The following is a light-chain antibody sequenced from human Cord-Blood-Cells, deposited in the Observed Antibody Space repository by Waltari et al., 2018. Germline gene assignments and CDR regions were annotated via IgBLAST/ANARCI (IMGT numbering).Light chain of an antibody. J-gene: IGLJ2*01. CDR2: DVS. V-gene: IGLV2-14*01. Sequence: QSALTQPASVSGSPGQSITISCTGTSSDVGGYNYVSWYQQHPGKAPKLMIYDVSDRPSGVSNRFSGSKSGNTASLTISGLQAEDEAYYYCSSYPSSSTVVFGGGTKLTVL. CDR1: SSDVGGYNY. CDR3: SSYPSSSTVV.